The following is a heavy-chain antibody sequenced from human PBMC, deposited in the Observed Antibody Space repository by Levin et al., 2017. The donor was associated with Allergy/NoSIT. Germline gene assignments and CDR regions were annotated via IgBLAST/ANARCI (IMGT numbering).Heavy chain of an antibody. D-gene: IGHD5-18*01. J-gene: IGHJ6*03. CDR2: ISSSSSTI. CDR3: ARVTAMTNYYYYYMDV. Sequence: PGGSLRLSCAASGFTFSSYSMNWVRQAPGKGLEWVSYISSSSSTIYYADSVKGRFTISRDNAKNSLYLQMNSLRDEDTAVYYCARVTAMTNYYYYYMDVWGKGTTVTVSS. CDR1: GFTFSSYS. V-gene: IGHV3-48*02.